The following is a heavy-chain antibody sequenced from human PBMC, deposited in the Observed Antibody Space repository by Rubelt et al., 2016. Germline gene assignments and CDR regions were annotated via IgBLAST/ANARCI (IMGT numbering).Heavy chain of an antibody. D-gene: IGHD2-21*01. V-gene: IGHV3-23*01. CDR3: VKGFPGGGDCVGFDI. CDR2: VFGSGDST. J-gene: IGHJ3*02. CDR1: GFPFSSYA. Sequence: EVQLLESGGGLVQPGGSLRLSCAASGFPFSSYAMNWVRQAPGKGLEWVSTVFGSGDSTTYADSVKGRFTISRDISKNTLFLQMDSLGVEETAIYYCVKGFPGGGDCVGFDIWGQGTMVVVSS.